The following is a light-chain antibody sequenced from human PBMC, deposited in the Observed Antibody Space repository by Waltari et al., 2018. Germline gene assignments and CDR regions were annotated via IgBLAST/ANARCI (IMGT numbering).Light chain of an antibody. CDR1: GGSIASNS. CDR3: QSSDTNNVV. Sequence: NFVLTQPHSVSESPGEPLTLSCPGSGGSIASNSVQWFQQRPGRAPTTLIYEDNQRPSGVPDRFSGSVDSSSNSASLTISGLKTEDEAHYYCQSSDTNNVVFGGGTK. J-gene: IGLJ2*01. V-gene: IGLV6-57*02. CDR2: EDN.